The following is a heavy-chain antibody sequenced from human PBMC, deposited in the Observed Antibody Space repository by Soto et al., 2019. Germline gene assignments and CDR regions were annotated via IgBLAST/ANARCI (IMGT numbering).Heavy chain of an antibody. Sequence: HVQLVQSGSEVEKPGSSVKVSCKASGGTFSSYAISWVRQAPGQGREWMGGIIPIFGTANYAQKCQGRVTITADESTSTAYMELSSLRSEDTAVYYCARAPFGVDSHFYYWGQGTLVTVSS. J-gene: IGHJ4*02. CDR1: GGTFSSYA. CDR3: ARAPFGVDSHFYY. V-gene: IGHV1-69*01. D-gene: IGHD3-3*01. CDR2: IIPIFGTA.